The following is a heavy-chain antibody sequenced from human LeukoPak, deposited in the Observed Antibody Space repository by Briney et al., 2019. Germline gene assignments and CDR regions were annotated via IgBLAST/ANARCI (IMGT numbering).Heavy chain of an antibody. D-gene: IGHD6-19*01. CDR2: IYHSGST. J-gene: IGHJ4*02. V-gene: IGHV4-4*02. Sequence: SETLSLSCAVSGGSISSSNWWSWDRQPPGKGLEWIGEIYHSGSTNYNPSLKSRVTISVDKSKNQFSLKLSSVTAADTAVYYCARDTGWKVIDYWGQGTLVTVSS. CDR1: GGSISSSNW. CDR3: ARDTGWKVIDY.